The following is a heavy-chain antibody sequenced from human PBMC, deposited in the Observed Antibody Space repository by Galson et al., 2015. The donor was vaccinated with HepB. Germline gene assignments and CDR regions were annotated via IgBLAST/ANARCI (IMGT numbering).Heavy chain of an antibody. J-gene: IGHJ6*02. CDR2: ISSSSGII. CDR3: AREMHILATSYHYYYGMDV. V-gene: IGHV3-48*02. D-gene: IGHD5-12*01. CDR1: GFTFSSYS. Sequence: SLRLSCAASGFTFSSYSMNWVRQAPGKGLEWVSYISSSSGIIYYADSVKGRFTISRDNAKNSLYLQMNSLRDEDTAVCYCAREMHILATSYHYYYGMDVWGQGTTVTVSS.